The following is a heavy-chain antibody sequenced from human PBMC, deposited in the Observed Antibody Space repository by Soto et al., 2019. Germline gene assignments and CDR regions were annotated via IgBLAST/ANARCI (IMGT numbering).Heavy chain of an antibody. CDR1: GGSIGSYH. CDR3: ARDTVLAGMFCL. D-gene: IGHD4-17*01. CDR2: VYYTGTT. J-gene: IGHJ4*02. Sequence: LSETLSLTCTVSGGSIGSYHWSWVRQPPGKGLEWIASVYYTGTTNYNPSLGSRVTISIDALENQISLKLTSVTAADTAFYYCARDTVLAGMFCLCGQGTLVTVSS. V-gene: IGHV4-59*01.